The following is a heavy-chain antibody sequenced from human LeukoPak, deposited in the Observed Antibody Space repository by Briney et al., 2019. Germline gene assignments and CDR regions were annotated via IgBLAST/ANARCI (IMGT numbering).Heavy chain of an antibody. D-gene: IGHD6-13*01. CDR3: ARHLAATGSY. CDR2: ITGSSNYI. V-gene: IGHV3-21*01. CDR1: GFIFSNYT. Sequence: SGGSLRLSCAASGFIFSNYTMNWVRQAPGKRLEWVSSITGSSNYIYYADSVKGRFTISRDNAKNSLYLQMNSLRAEDTALYYCARHLAATGSYWGQGTLVTVSS. J-gene: IGHJ4*02.